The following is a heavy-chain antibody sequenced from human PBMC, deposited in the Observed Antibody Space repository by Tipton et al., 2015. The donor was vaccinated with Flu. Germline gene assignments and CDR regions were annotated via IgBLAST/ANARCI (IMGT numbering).Heavy chain of an antibody. V-gene: IGHV3-23*01. CDR3: ARSYDSSGYDY. J-gene: IGHJ4*02. CDR1: RFTFSSYA. Sequence: GSLRLSCAASRFTFSSYAMSWVRQAPGKGLEWVSAISGSGGSTYYADSVKGRFTISRDNSKNTLYLQMNSLRAEDTAVYYCARSYDSSGYDYWGQGTLVTVSS. D-gene: IGHD3-22*01. CDR2: ISGSGGST.